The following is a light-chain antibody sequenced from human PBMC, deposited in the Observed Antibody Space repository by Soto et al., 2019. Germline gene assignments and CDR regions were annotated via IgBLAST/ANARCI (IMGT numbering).Light chain of an antibody. CDR2: DVS. J-gene: IGLJ1*01. V-gene: IGLV2-14*01. CDR1: SSDIGGYNS. Sequence: QSALTQPASVSGSPGQSITISCTGTSSDIGGYNSVSWYQQHPGKAPNLMIYDVSNRPSGVSNRFSGSKSGNTASLTISGLQAEDEADYYCSSCTSSSTFVFGTGTKLTVL. CDR3: SSCTSSSTFV.